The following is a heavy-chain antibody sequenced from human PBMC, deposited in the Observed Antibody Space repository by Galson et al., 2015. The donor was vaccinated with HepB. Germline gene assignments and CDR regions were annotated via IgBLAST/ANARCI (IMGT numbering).Heavy chain of an antibody. CDR3: ARDVLGIAVAGTPPLDY. CDR1: GGTFSTFS. D-gene: IGHD6-19*01. Sequence: SCKASGGTFSTFSISWVRHAPGQGLEWMGRITPILGVAKYAQYFQGRVTITADESTSTSYMELRNLRSEDTAIYFCARDVLGIAVAGTPPLDYWGQGTLVVVSS. CDR2: ITPILGVA. V-gene: IGHV1-69*04. J-gene: IGHJ4*02.